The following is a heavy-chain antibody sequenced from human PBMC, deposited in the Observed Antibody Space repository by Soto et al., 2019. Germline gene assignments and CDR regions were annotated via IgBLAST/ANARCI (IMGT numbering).Heavy chain of an antibody. Sequence: PGGSLRLSCAVSGFICSSYDMSWVRQAPGQGLEWVSTILVGGSTHYEDSVKGRFTISRDTSKNTVYLQMNSLTAGDTAFYYCAKTTVTSGGAFEIYGQGTMVTVSS. V-gene: IGHV3-23*01. CDR1: GFICSSYD. CDR3: AKTTVTSGGAFEI. D-gene: IGHD4-17*01. J-gene: IGHJ3*02. CDR2: ILVGGST.